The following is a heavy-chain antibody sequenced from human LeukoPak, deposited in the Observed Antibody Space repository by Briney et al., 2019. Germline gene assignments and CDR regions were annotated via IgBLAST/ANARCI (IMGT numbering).Heavy chain of an antibody. J-gene: IGHJ4*02. D-gene: IGHD6-13*01. CDR2: INPNSGGT. CDR1: GYTFTGYY. V-gene: IGHV1-2*04. Sequence: ATVTVSCKASGYTFTGYYMHWVRQAPGQGLEWMGWINPNSGGTNYAQKFQGWVTMTRDTSISTAYMELSRLRSDDTAVYYCAGDTGYSSSTFDYWGQGTLVTVSS. CDR3: AGDTGYSSSTFDY.